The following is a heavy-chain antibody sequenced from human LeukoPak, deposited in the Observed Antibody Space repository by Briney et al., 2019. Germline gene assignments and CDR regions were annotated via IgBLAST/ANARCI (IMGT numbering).Heavy chain of an antibody. Sequence: ASVKVSCKASGYTFTSYDINWVRQATGQGLEWMGWMNPNSGNTGYAQKFQGRVTITRNTSISTAYIELSSLRSEDTAVYYCAKDRIAAAGTTQDYWGQGTLVTVSS. J-gene: IGHJ4*02. CDR3: AKDRIAAAGTTQDY. D-gene: IGHD6-13*01. CDR1: GYTFTSYD. CDR2: MNPNSGNT. V-gene: IGHV1-8*01.